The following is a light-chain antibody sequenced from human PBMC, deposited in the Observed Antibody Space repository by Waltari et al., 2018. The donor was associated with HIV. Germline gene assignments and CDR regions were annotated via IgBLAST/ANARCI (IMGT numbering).Light chain of an antibody. V-gene: IGKV2-30*01. CDR3: MQGTHWPPT. J-gene: IGKJ3*01. Sequence: VLVTQSPLSVSVTLGEPASISCRSSQSLVYSDGNTYLNWFHQRPGQSPRRLIYEVSSRDSGVPDRFSGSGSDTDFTLKVSRVEADDVGIYYCMQGTHWPPTFGPGTTVDIK. CDR2: EVS. CDR1: QSLVYSDGNTY.